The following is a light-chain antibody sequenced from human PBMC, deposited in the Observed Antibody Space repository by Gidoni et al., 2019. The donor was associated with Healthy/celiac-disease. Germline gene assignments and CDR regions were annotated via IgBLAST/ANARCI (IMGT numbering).Light chain of an antibody. CDR3: MQALQTSWT. CDR1: QSLLHSNGYNY. CDR2: LGS. V-gene: IGKV2-28*01. Sequence: DIVMTQIPLSLPVTPGEPAPISCRSSQSLLHSNGYNYLDWYLQKPGQSTLLLIYLGSNRASGVPDRFSSSGSGTGFTLNISRVEAEDVGDYCYMQALQTSWTFGQGTKVEIK. J-gene: IGKJ1*01.